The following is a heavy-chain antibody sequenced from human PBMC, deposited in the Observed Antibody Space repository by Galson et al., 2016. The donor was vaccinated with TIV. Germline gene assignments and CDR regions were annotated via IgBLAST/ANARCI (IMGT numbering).Heavy chain of an antibody. CDR2: IIPFFGSA. V-gene: IGHV1-69*06. Sequence: SVKVSCKASGGTFSSFGFNWVRQAPGQGLEWMGDIIPFFGSANYAQKFQGRVTITADRSTTTVYMELTSLTSDDSALYYCAKDRNTATGIYQFDYGMGVWGQGTTVTVSS. J-gene: IGHJ6*02. CDR1: GGTFSSFG. D-gene: IGHD3-10*01. CDR3: AKDRNTATGIYQFDYGMGV.